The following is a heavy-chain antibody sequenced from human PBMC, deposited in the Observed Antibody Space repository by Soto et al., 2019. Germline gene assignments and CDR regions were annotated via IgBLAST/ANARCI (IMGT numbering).Heavy chain of an antibody. Sequence: PSETLSLTCXVSGGSISSGGYYWSWIRQHPGKGLEWIGYIYYSGSTYYNPSLKSRVTISVDTSKNQFSLKLSSVTAADTAVYYCARETMVRGVTASYGMDVWGQGTTVTVSS. D-gene: IGHD3-10*01. CDR3: ARETMVRGVTASYGMDV. CDR1: GGSISSGGYY. V-gene: IGHV4-31*11. J-gene: IGHJ6*02. CDR2: IYYSGST.